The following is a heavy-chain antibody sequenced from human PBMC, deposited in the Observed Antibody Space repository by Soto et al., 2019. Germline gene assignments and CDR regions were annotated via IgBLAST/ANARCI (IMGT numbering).Heavy chain of an antibody. V-gene: IGHV3-21*01. Sequence: VSLRLSFAASGFTFSSYSVNWVRQAPGKGLEWVSSISSSSSYIYYADSVKGRFTISRDNAKNSLYLQMNSLRAEDTAVYYCARDAVPHYYDPSGYYPAGGAFDICGQRTMVTVPS. D-gene: IGHD3-22*01. J-gene: IGHJ3*02. CDR3: ARDAVPHYYDPSGYYPAGGAFDI. CDR1: GFTFSSYS. CDR2: ISSSSSYI.